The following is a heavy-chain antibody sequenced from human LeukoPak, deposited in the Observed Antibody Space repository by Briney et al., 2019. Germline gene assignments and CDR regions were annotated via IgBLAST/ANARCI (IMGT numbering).Heavy chain of an antibody. D-gene: IGHD6-19*01. Sequence: GGSLILSCAASGFTFSSYGMHWVRQAPGKGLEWVAVISYDGSNKYFADSAKGRFTISRDNSKNTLYLQMNSLRAEDTAVYYCAKDSGIAVAGTLRAFDIWGQGTMVTVSS. CDR3: AKDSGIAVAGTLRAFDI. V-gene: IGHV3-30*18. CDR2: ISYDGSNK. CDR1: GFTFSSYG. J-gene: IGHJ3*02.